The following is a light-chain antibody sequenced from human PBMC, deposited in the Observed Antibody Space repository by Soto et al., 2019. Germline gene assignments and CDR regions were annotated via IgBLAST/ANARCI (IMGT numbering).Light chain of an antibody. CDR1: SSNIGSNA. J-gene: IGLJ3*02. CDR2: TFA. Sequence: QSVLTQPPSASGTPGQRVTISCSGSSSNIGSNAVNWYQQLPGTATQLLIYTFAQRPSGVPDRFSGSKSGTSASLAISGLQYEDEADYYCASWDVSLNAWVFGGGTKLTVL. CDR3: ASWDVSLNAWV. V-gene: IGLV1-44*01.